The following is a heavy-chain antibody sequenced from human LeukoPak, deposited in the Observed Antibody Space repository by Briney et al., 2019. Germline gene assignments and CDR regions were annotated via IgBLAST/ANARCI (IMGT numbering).Heavy chain of an antibody. CDR3: SSGLWFGELVFDP. CDR1: VYTFTSYA. D-gene: IGHD3-10*01. V-gene: IGHV7-4-1*01. Sequence: ASVKVSCKASVYTFTSYAMHWVRQAPGQGVEWVGWINTNTGNPMYAQVFTGRFVFSLDPFVGSAYLSIGSLKGGGTALFFRSSGLWFGELVFDPWGQGTLVTVSS. CDR2: INTNTGNP. J-gene: IGHJ5*02.